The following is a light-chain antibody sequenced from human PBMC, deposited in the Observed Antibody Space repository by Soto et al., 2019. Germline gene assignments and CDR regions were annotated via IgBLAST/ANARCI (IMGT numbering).Light chain of an antibody. Sequence: EIVLTQSLGTLSLSPWERVTLSCRASQTVRNNYLAWYQQKPGQAPRLLIYDASSRATGIPDRFSGGGSGTDFTLTISRLEPEDFAVYYCQRYGSSPPHTFGQGTKVDIK. J-gene: IGKJ2*01. CDR3: QRYGSSPPHT. CDR2: DAS. CDR1: QTVRNNY. V-gene: IGKV3-20*01.